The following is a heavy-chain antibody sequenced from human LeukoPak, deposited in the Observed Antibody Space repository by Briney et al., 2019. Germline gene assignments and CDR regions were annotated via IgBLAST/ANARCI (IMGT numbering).Heavy chain of an antibody. Sequence: QSGGSLRLSCAASGFTFSSYGMHWVRQAPGKGLEWVGVIWYDGSNKYYADSVKGRFTISRDNSKNTLYLQMNSLRAEDTAVYYCATDYYDSSVPDAFDIWGQGTMVTVSS. D-gene: IGHD3-22*01. CDR2: IWYDGSNK. CDR1: GFTFSSYG. J-gene: IGHJ3*02. V-gene: IGHV3-33*08. CDR3: ATDYYDSSVPDAFDI.